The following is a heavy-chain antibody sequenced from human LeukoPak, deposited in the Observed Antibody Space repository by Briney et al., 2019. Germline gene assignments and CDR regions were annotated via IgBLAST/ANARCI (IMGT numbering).Heavy chain of an antibody. CDR2: FTAATT. Sequence: APVKVSCKASGYSFTSYAINWVRQAPGQGLEWMGRFTAATTSYAKHLQDRVSMSTDTATNTAYLEVRSLTSDDTAVYYCCRPMTALPVRGAFDLWGQGTMVTVAS. CDR3: CRPMTALPVRGAFDL. J-gene: IGHJ3*01. CDR1: GYSFTSYA. V-gene: IGHV1-18*04. D-gene: IGHD3-22*01.